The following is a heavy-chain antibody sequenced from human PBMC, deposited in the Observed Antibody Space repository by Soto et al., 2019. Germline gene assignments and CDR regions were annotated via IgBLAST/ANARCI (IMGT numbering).Heavy chain of an antibody. V-gene: IGHV1-3*01. Sequence: ASVKVSCKASGYTFTSYAMHWVRQAPGQRLEWMGWINAGNGNTKYSQKFQGRVTITRDTSASTAYMELSSLRSEDTAVYYCARVPPYYDFGSYYYGMDVWPQGTTVTVSS. J-gene: IGHJ6*02. D-gene: IGHD3-3*01. CDR3: ARVPPYYDFGSYYYGMDV. CDR1: GYTFTSYA. CDR2: INAGNGNT.